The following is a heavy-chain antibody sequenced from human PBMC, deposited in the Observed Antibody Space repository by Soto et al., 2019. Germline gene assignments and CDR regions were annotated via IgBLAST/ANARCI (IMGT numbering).Heavy chain of an antibody. CDR3: ARAQAVAGTGGYY. CDR2: VNSDGSST. V-gene: IGHV3-74*01. Sequence: EVQLVESGGGLVQPGGSLRLSCAASGFTFSTYWMHWVRQPPGKGLVWVSRVNSDGSSTSYADSVKGRFTISRDNAKNTLYLHMDSLRAEDTAVYYCARAQAVAGTGGYYWGQGTLVTVSS. CDR1: GFTFSTYW. D-gene: IGHD6-19*01. J-gene: IGHJ4*02.